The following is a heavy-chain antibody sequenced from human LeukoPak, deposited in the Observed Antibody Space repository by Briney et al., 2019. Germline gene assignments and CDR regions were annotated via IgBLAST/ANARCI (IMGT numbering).Heavy chain of an antibody. J-gene: IGHJ6*02. D-gene: IGHD3-16*01. CDR2: ISSSSSYI. Sequence: GGSLRLSCAASGFTFSSYSMNWVRQAPGKGLEWVSSISSSSSYIYYADSVKGRFTISRDNAKNSLYLQMNSLRAEDTAVYYCARDPGDGDYYYYGMDVWGQGTTVTVSS. CDR3: ARDPGDGDYYYYGMDV. V-gene: IGHV3-21*01. CDR1: GFTFSSYS.